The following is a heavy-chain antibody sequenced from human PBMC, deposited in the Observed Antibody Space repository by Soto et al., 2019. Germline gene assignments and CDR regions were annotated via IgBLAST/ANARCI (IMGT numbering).Heavy chain of an antibody. CDR1: GGSFSSYA. J-gene: IGHJ4*02. D-gene: IGHD2-2*02. V-gene: IGHV1-69*01. CDR2: IIPISTSA. Sequence: QVQLVQSGAEVKKPGSSVKVSCKASGGSFSSYAISWVRQAPGQGLEWMGGIIPISTSATYAQKFQDRVTITEDESTRMAYMELSSLRSGDTAVYSCARDTLLFRSSSSCDTGIAYWGQGPLVTVSS. CDR3: ARDTLLFRSSSSCDTGIAY.